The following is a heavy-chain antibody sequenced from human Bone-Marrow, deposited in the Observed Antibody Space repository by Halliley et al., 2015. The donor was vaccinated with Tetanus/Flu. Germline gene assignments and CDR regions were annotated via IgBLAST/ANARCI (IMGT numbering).Heavy chain of an antibody. V-gene: IGHV5-10-1*01. CDR3: ARHNAVTVGMDV. D-gene: IGHD2-21*02. CDR2: IDPTDSYT. J-gene: IGHJ6*02. Sequence: LEWMGRIDPTDSYTSYSPSFEGHVTISADKSISTAYLQWTSLKASDSVVYYCARHNAVTVGMDVWGQGSPVTVSS.